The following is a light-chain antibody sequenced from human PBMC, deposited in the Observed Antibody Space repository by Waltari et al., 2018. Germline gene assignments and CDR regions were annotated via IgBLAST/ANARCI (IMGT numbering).Light chain of an antibody. Sequence: EIVLTQSPSTLSVSPGERAILSCRASQTIRYNLAWYQQRPGQPPRLLISGASARAAAIPVRFSGSGSGTEFTLTISGLQSEDFAVYYCQHYHQWPPYTFGQGTKVE. V-gene: IGKV3-15*01. J-gene: IGKJ2*01. CDR3: QHYHQWPPYT. CDR1: QTIRYN. CDR2: GAS.